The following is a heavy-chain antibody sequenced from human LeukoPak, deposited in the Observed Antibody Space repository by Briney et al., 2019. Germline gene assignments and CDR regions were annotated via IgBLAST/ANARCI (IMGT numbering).Heavy chain of an antibody. D-gene: IGHD3-22*01. J-gene: IGHJ5*02. CDR1: GYTFTSYY. V-gene: IGHV1-46*01. CDR2: INPSGGST. CDR3: AKDETYYYDSTGYYFS. Sequence: ASVKISCKASGYTFTSYYMHWVRQAPGQGLEWMGIINPSGGSTSYAQKFQGRVTLTRDTSTSTVYMELSSLRSEDTAVYYCAKDETYYYDSTGYYFSWGQGTLVTVSS.